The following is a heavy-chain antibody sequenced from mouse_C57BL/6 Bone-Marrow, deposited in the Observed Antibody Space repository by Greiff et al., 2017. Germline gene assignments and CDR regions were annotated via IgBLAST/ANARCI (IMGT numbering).Heavy chain of an antibody. Sequence: VQLQQSGAELVKPGASVKLSCTASGFNIKDYYMHWVKQRTEQGLEWIGRIDPEDGETKYAPKFPGKATITADTSSNTAYLQLSSLTSEDTAVYYGAREQGRGYYRGFDYWGQGTTLTVSS. CDR3: AREQGRGYYRGFDY. CDR1: GFNIKDYY. J-gene: IGHJ2*01. D-gene: IGHD2-3*01. CDR2: IDPEDGET. V-gene: IGHV14-2*01.